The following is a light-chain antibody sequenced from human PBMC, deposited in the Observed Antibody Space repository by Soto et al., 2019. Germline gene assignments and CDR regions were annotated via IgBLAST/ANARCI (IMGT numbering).Light chain of an antibody. CDR1: SSDVGGYNY. CDR3: SSYAGSNSVV. V-gene: IGLV2-8*01. CDR2: EVS. J-gene: IGLJ2*01. Sequence: QSAPTQPPSASGSPGQSVTISCTGTSSDVGGYNYVSWYQQHPGKAPKLMIYEVSKRPSGVPDRFSGSKSGNTASLTVSGLQAEDEADYYCSSYAGSNSVVFGGGTKLTVL.